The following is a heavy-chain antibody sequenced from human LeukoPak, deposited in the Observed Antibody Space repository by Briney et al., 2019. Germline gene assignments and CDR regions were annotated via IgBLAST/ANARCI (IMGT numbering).Heavy chain of an antibody. V-gene: IGHV4-39*01. CDR3: ARRNYDFWSGYSYYFDY. J-gene: IGHJ4*02. Sequence: SETLSLTCTVSGGAISSSSYYWGWIRQPPGKGLGWSGSIYYSGRTYSNPSLKSRVTISVYTSKNQCSLKLSSVTAADMAVYYCARRNYDFWSGYSYYFDYWGQGTLVTVSS. CDR1: GGAISSSSYY. D-gene: IGHD3-3*01. CDR2: IYYSGRT.